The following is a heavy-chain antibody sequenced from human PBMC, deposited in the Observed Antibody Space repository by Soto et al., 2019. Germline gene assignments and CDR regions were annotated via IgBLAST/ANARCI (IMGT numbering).Heavy chain of an antibody. V-gene: IGHV3-53*01. CDR2: IYSDGTT. J-gene: IGHJ4*02. CDR1: GFTVSSNY. D-gene: IGHD6-6*01. Sequence: GGSLRLSCAASGFTVSSNYMNWVRQAPGKGLEWVPIIYSDGTTSYADSVKGRFTISRDNFKNTLHLQMNSLRAEDTAVYYCAILSNWGQGTLVTVSS. CDR3: AILSN.